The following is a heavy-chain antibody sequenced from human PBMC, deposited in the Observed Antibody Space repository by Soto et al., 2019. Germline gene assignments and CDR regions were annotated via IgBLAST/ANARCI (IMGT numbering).Heavy chain of an antibody. J-gene: IGHJ4*02. CDR1: GGTSTRYA. Sequence: QERLVQSGAEVRKPGSSVKVSCKVTGGTSTRYAINWVRQAPGQGLEWMGGIVPMFGTAKYAQKFQGRVTITADTSTNIAYMELRSLISEDTAVYYCNMGSEYDLWSGYLWGQGTLVSVSS. V-gene: IGHV1-69*06. D-gene: IGHD3-3*01. CDR2: IVPMFGTA. CDR3: NMGSEYDLWSGYL.